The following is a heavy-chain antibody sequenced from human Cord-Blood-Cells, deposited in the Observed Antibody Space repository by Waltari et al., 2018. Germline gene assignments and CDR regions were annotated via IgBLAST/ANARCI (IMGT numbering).Heavy chain of an antibody. D-gene: IGHD3-10*01. CDR2: INHSGST. V-gene: IGHV4-34*01. CDR3: ARDRTGRQLLWFGESPYYFDY. J-gene: IGHJ4*02. Sequence: QVQLQQWGAGLLKPSETLSLTCPVYGGSFSGYYWSWIRQPPGTGLEWIGEINHSGSTNYNPSLKSRVTISVDTSKNQFSLKLSSVTAADTAVYYCARDRTGRQLLWFGESPYYFDYWGQGTLVTVSS. CDR1: GGSFSGYY.